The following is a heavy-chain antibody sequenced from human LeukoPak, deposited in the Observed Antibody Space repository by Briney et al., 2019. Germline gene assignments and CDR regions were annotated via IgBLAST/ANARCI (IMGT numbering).Heavy chain of an antibody. CDR3: ARDVKYYYGSGSYYKFDYHYYYMDV. CDR2: IYYSGST. V-gene: IGHV4-59*11. CDR1: GGSISSHY. D-gene: IGHD3-10*01. Sequence: SETLSLTCTVSGGSISSHYWSWIRQPPGKGLEWIGYIYYSGSTNYNPSLKSRVTISVDTSKNQFSLKLSSVTAADTAVYYCARDVKYYYGSGSYYKFDYHYYYMDVWGKGTTVTVSS. J-gene: IGHJ6*03.